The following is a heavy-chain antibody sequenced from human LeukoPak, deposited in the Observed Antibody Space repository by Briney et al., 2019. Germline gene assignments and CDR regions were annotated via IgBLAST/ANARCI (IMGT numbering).Heavy chain of an antibody. D-gene: IGHD2-2*01. V-gene: IGHV4-59*01. Sequence: PSETLSLTCTVSGGSISSSYWSWIRQPPGKGLEWIGYIYYSGSTNYNPSLKSRVTISVDTSKIQFSLKLTSVTAADTAVYYCASREGCSSTSCSNWYFDLWGRGTLVTVSS. CDR2: IYYSGST. CDR1: GGSISSSY. CDR3: ASREGCSSTSCSNWYFDL. J-gene: IGHJ2*01.